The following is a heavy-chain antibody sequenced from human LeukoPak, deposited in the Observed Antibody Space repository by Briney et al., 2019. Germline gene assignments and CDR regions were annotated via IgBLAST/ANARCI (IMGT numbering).Heavy chain of an antibody. D-gene: IGHD3-22*01. CDR1: GYTFTSYY. Sequence: ASVKVSCKASGYTFTSYYMHWVRQAPGQGLEWMGIINPSGGSTSYAQKFQGRVTMTRDMSTSTVYMELSSLRSEDTAVYYCARGAWTAYYYDSSGPFDYWGQGTLVTVSS. CDR3: ARGAWTAYYYDSSGPFDY. J-gene: IGHJ4*02. CDR2: INPSGGST. V-gene: IGHV1-46*01.